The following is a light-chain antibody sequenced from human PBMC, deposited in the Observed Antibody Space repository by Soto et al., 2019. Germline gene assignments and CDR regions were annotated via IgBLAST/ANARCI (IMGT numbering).Light chain of an antibody. CDR2: GVS. J-gene: IGKJ3*01. Sequence: EIVLTQSPGTLSLSPGERATLSCRASQRVTTNYLTWYQQKPGQAPKLLIYGVSNRATGIPDRFSGNGAGTDFTLTLSRLEPEDFAVYYCQHYSSSPLFTFGPGIKVEIK. V-gene: IGKV3-20*01. CDR3: QHYSSSPLFT. CDR1: QRVTTNY.